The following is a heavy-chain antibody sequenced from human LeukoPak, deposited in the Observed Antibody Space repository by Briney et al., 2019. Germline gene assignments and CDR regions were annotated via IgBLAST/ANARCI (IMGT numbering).Heavy chain of an antibody. CDR1: GGTFSSYA. J-gene: IGHJ4*02. V-gene: IGHV1-69*05. CDR3: AARGGVRGVISLY. Sequence: GASVKVSCKASGGTFSSYAISWVRQAPGQGLEWMGRIIPIFGTANYAQKFQGRVTITTDESTSTAYMELSSLRSEDTAVYYCAARGGVRGVISLYWGQGTLVTVSS. D-gene: IGHD3-10*01. CDR2: IIPIFGTA.